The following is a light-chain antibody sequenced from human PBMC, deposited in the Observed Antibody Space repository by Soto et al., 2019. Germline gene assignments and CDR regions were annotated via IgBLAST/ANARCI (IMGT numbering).Light chain of an antibody. CDR1: QTVSSY. V-gene: IGKV3-11*01. CDR2: DAS. CDR3: QQCSNWPPA. Sequence: EIVLTQSPSTLSVSPGERATITCRASQTVSSYLAWYQQRPGQAPRLLIYDASKWASGIPSKFSGSGSGTDFTLTISTLQPEDFAVYYCQQCSNWPPAFGEGTKVDI. J-gene: IGKJ4*01.